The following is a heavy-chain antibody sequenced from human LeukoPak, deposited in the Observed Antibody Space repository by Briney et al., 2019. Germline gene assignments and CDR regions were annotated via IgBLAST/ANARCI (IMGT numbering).Heavy chain of an antibody. J-gene: IGHJ4*02. CDR1: GYTFTGYY. CDR3: ARYCSGGSCYSY. Sequence: ASVKVSCKASGYTFTGYYMHWVRQAPGQGLEWMGWINPNSGGTNYAQKFQGRVTMTRDTSISTAYMELSRLRSDDTAVYYCARYCSGGSCYSYWGQGTLVTVPS. D-gene: IGHD2-15*01. CDR2: INPNSGGT. V-gene: IGHV1-2*02.